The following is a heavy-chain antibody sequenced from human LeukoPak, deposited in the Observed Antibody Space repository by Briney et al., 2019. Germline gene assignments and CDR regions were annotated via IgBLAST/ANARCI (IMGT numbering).Heavy chain of an antibody. Sequence: GGSLRLSCAASGFTFSNYEMIWVRQAPGKGLEWLSYISGSGDRSLYADAVRGRATISRDNAKNSLYLQMNSLRAEDTAVYYCARDRVGTYSSSWYDGMDVWGQGTTVTVSS. CDR3: ARDRVGTYSSSWYDGMDV. D-gene: IGHD6-13*01. J-gene: IGHJ6*02. V-gene: IGHV3-48*03. CDR1: GFTFSNYE. CDR2: ISGSGDRS.